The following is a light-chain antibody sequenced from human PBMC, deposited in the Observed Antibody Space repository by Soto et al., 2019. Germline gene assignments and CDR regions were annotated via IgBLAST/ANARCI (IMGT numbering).Light chain of an antibody. J-gene: IGKJ4*01. V-gene: IGKV3-11*01. CDR3: QHRSDWPPRLT. Sequence: EIVLTQSPATLSLSPGERATLSCGASRSVSSYLAWYQQKPGQAPRLLIYRATGIPARFSGSGSGTDFTLTISSLEPEDFAVYYCQHRSDWPPRLTFGGGTKVEIK. CDR1: RSVSSY.